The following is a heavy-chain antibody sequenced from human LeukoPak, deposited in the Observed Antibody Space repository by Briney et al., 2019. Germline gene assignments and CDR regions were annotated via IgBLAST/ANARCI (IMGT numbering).Heavy chain of an antibody. CDR3: ARESPTSWRYYYYGMDV. CDR1: GFTVSSNY. D-gene: IGHD2-2*01. Sequence: PGGSLRLSCAASGFTVSSNYMSWVRQAPGKGLEWVSVIYSGGSTYYADSVKGRFTISRDNSKNTLYLQMNSLRAEDTAVYYCARESPTSWRYYYYGMDVWGQGTTVTVSS. CDR2: IYSGGST. V-gene: IGHV3-53*01. J-gene: IGHJ6*02.